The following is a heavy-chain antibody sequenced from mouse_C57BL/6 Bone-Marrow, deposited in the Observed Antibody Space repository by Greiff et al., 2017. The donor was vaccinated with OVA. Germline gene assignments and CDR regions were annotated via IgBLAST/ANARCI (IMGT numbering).Heavy chain of an antibody. Sequence: QVQLQQPGAELVMPGASVKLSCKASGYTFTSYWMHWVKQRPGQGLEWIGEIDPSDSYTNYNQKFKGKSTLTVDKSSSTAYMQLSSLTSEDSAVEYWARGAKLRLDSSGYGGFAYWGQGTLVTVSA. J-gene: IGHJ3*01. CDR1: GYTFTSYW. D-gene: IGHD3-2*02. CDR3: ARGAKLRLDSSGYGGFAY. CDR2: IDPSDSYT. V-gene: IGHV1-69*01.